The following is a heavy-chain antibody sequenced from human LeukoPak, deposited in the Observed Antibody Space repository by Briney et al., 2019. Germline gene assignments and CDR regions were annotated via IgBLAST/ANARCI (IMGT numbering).Heavy chain of an antibody. CDR1: GFTFSSYW. CDR2: IKQDGNEK. V-gene: IGHV3-7*01. Sequence: QTGGSLRLSCAASGFTFSSYWMNWVRQAPGKGLEWVANIKQDGNEKYYVDSVKGRFTISRDNAKNSLYLQMNSLRAEDTAVYYCTRGASNAFDIWGQGTMVTVSS. CDR3: TRGASNAFDI. J-gene: IGHJ3*02. D-gene: IGHD2/OR15-2a*01.